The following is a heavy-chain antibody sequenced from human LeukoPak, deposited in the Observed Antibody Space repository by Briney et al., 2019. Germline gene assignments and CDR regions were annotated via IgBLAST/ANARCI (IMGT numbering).Heavy chain of an antibody. J-gene: IGHJ3*02. V-gene: IGHV3-7*03. Sequence: GGSLRLSCAASGFTFSNSWMTWVRQAPGEGLEWVANIKEDGSQKNYVDSVKGRFTISRDNAKNSLYLQMNSLRAEDTAVYYCASLVVVAATYDAFDIWGQGTMVTVSS. CDR1: GFTFSNSW. D-gene: IGHD2-15*01. CDR3: ASLVVVAATYDAFDI. CDR2: IKEDGSQK.